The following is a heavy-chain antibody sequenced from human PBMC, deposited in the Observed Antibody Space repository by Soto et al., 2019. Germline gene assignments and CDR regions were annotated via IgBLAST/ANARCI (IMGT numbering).Heavy chain of an antibody. D-gene: IGHD1-26*01. CDR1: GDSFSKYT. J-gene: IGHJ4*02. CDR3: ARGRGLYNSGRSQLDS. V-gene: IGHV1-69*01. Sequence: QVQLVQSGAEVKKPGSSVRVSCKASGDSFSKYTVNWVRQAPRQGHEWMGGIIPRFGTTNYAPTLQDRVTITADESMNTVYMELSSLRSEDTALYYCARGRGLYNSGRSQLDSWGQGTLVTVSS. CDR2: IIPRFGTT.